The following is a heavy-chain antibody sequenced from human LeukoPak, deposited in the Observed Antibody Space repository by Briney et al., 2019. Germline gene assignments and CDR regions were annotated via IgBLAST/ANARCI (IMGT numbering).Heavy chain of an antibody. Sequence: GGSLRLSCAASGFTFSSYSMNWVRQAPGKGLEWVSYISSSSSTIYYADSVKGRFTISRDNAKNSLYLQMNSLRDEDTAVYYCARDRRSYYRLGAFDIWGQGTMVTVSS. CDR3: ARDRRSYYRLGAFDI. J-gene: IGHJ3*02. V-gene: IGHV3-48*02. CDR2: ISSSSSTI. CDR1: GFTFSSYS. D-gene: IGHD1-26*01.